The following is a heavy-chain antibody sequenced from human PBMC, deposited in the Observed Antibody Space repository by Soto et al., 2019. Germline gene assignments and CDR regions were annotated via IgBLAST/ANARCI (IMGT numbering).Heavy chain of an antibody. CDR1: GGSISSYY. CDR3: AGDTSPFDP. J-gene: IGHJ5*02. V-gene: IGHV4-59*01. D-gene: IGHD3-16*01. CDR2: IYYSGST. Sequence: SETLSLTCTVSGGSISSYYWSWIRQPPGKGLEWIGYIYYSGSTNYNPSLKSRVTISVDTSKNQFSLKLSSVTAADTAVYYCAGDTSPFDPWGQGTLVTVSS.